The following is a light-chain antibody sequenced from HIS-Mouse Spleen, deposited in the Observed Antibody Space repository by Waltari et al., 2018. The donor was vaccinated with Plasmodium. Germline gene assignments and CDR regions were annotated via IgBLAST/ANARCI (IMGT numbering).Light chain of an antibody. CDR2: EVS. Sequence: QSALTPPASVSGSPGQSLTISCTGTISDVGGYNYVSWYQQHPGKAPKLMIYEVSNRPSGVSNRFSGSKSGNTASLTISGLQAEDEADYYCSSYTSSSILYVFGTGTKVTVL. V-gene: IGLV2-14*01. CDR1: ISDVGGYNY. CDR3: SSYTSSSILYV. J-gene: IGLJ1*01.